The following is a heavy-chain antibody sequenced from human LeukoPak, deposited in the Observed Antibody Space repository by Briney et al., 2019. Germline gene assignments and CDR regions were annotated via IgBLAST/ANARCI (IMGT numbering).Heavy chain of an antibody. CDR2: IYYSGNT. V-gene: IGHV4-59*08. CDR3: ARPGAWFGELFPFDY. CDR1: GGSISSYY. J-gene: IGHJ4*02. Sequence: KPSETLSLTCTVSGGSISSYYWSWIRQPPGKGLEWIGYIYYSGNTKYNPSLKSRVTISVDTSKNQFSLKLSSVTAADTAVYYCARPGAWFGELFPFDYWGQGTLVTVSS. D-gene: IGHD3-10*01.